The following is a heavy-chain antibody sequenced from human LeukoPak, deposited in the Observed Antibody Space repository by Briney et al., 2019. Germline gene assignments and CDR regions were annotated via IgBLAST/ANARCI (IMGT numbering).Heavy chain of an antibody. D-gene: IGHD6-19*01. CDR1: GGSISSSSYY. J-gene: IGHJ4*02. CDR3: ASYPYNSGWYFDY. Sequence: PSETLSLTCTVSGGSISSSSYYWGWIRQPPGKGLEWIGSIYYSGSTYYNPSLKSRVTISVDTSKNQFSPKLSSVTAADTAVYYCASYPYNSGWYFDYWGQGTLVTVSS. CDR2: IYYSGST. V-gene: IGHV4-39*07.